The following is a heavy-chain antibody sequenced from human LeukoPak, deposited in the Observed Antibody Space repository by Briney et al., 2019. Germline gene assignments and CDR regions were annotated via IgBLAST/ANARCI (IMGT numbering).Heavy chain of an antibody. V-gene: IGHV3-9*01. D-gene: IGHD3-10*01. CDR2: ISWNSGSI. CDR1: GFTFDDYA. Sequence: SGRSLRLSCAASGFTFDDYAMHWVRQAPGKGLEWVSGISWNSGSIGYADSVKGRFTISRDNAKNSLYLQMNSLRAEDTALYYCAKGKLLWFGDPYYFDYWGQGTLVTVSS. CDR3: AKGKLLWFGDPYYFDY. J-gene: IGHJ4*02.